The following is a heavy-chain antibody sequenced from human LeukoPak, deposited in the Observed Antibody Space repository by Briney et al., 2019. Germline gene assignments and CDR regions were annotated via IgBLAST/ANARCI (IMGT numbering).Heavy chain of an antibody. D-gene: IGHD2-15*01. V-gene: IGHV3-48*01. CDR3: AKQLGYCSDGSCYFPY. Sequence: PGGSLRLSCAASGFTFSRYSMNWVRQAPGKGLEWVSYIDSSSSTMYYADSVKGRFTISRDNSKSTLCLQMNSLRAEDTAVYYCAKQLGYCSDGSCYFPYWGQGTLVTVSS. CDR2: IDSSSSTM. CDR1: GFTFSRYS. J-gene: IGHJ4*02.